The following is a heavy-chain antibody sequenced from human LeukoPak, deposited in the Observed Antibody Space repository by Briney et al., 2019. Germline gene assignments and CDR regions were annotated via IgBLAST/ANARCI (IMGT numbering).Heavy chain of an antibody. J-gene: IGHJ6*02. CDR1: GGSTSSYY. CDR3: ARWTPAAAGYYYYYGMDV. D-gene: IGHD6-13*01. V-gene: IGHV4-59*08. Sequence: SETLSLTCTVSGGSTSSYYWSWIRQPPGKGLEWIGYIYYSGSTNYNPSLKSRVTISVDTSKNQFSLKLSSVTAADTAVYYCARWTPAAAGYYYYYGMDVWGQGTTVTVSS. CDR2: IYYSGST.